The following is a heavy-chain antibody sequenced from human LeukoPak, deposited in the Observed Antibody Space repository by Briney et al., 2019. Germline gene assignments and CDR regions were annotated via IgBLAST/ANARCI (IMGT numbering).Heavy chain of an antibody. CDR2: IDCDDDK. J-gene: IGHJ4*02. D-gene: IGHD6-13*01. Sequence: SGPTLVKPTQTLTLTCTFSGFSLSTSGMCVTWIRQPPGKALEWLARIDCDDDKYYSTSLKTRLTISKDTSKNQVVLTMTNMDPVDTATYYCARSYHVAAAGTYDYWGQGTLVTVSS. CDR3: ARSYHVAAAGTYDY. V-gene: IGHV2-70*11. CDR1: GFSLSTSGMC.